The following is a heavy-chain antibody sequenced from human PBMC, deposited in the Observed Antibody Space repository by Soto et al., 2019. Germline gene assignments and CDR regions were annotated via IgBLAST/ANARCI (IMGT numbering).Heavy chain of an antibody. J-gene: IGHJ6*02. V-gene: IGHV3-33*01. CDR1: GFTFSRYA. Sequence: QVQLVESGGDVVQPGRSLRLSCAASGFTFSRYAMHWVRQAPGKGLEWVAIIWYDGSKKYYIDSVKGRFTIARDNSKKMLHLQMSSLRAEDTAVYYCARDLLSVGSYYYFGLDVWGQGTTVTVSS. CDR2: IWYDGSKK. D-gene: IGHD3-10*01. CDR3: ARDLLSVGSYYYFGLDV.